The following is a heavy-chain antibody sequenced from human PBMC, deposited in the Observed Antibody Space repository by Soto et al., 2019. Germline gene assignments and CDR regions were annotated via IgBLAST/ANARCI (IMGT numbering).Heavy chain of an antibody. Sequence: ASVKVSCNAQRYTFSDCYIHWLRQAPAQGLEWMGWINPNSGGTKYAPKFQGGVTMTRDTSITTAYMELSRLRSGDTAVYYCAREPSTAKPEGVDFWGQGTLVTVSS. CDR3: AREPSTAKPEGVDF. CDR1: RYTFSDCY. V-gene: IGHV1-2*02. D-gene: IGHD1-1*01. CDR2: INPNSGGT. J-gene: IGHJ4*02.